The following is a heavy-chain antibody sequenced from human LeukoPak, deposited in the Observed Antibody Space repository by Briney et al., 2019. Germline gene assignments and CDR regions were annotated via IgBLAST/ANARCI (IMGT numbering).Heavy chain of an antibody. Sequence: GGSLRLSCAASGFTFSSYAMSWVRQAPGKGLEWVSAISGSGGSTYYADSVKGRFTISRDNSKNTLYLQMNSLRAEDTAVYYCARDVPAYCGGDCPNPYWGQGTLVTVSS. D-gene: IGHD2-21*02. V-gene: IGHV3-23*01. CDR1: GFTFSSYA. J-gene: IGHJ4*02. CDR2: ISGSGGST. CDR3: ARDVPAYCGGDCPNPY.